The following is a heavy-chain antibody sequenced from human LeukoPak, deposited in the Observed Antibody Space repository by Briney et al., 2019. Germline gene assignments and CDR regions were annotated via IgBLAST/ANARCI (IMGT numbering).Heavy chain of an antibody. D-gene: IGHD1-26*01. CDR3: AKVVGATTRGYFHY. V-gene: IGHV3-23*01. CDR1: GFTFSIYA. Sequence: GGSLRLSCAASGFTFSIYAMSWVRQAPGKGLEWVSTISGSGGSTYYADSVKGRFTISRDNSKNTLYLQMNSLRAEDTAVYYCAKVVGATTRGYFHYWGQGTLVTVSS. CDR2: ISGSGGST. J-gene: IGHJ4*02.